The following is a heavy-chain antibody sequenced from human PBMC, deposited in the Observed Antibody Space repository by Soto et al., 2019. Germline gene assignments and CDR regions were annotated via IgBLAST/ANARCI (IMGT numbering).Heavy chain of an antibody. J-gene: IGHJ4*02. CDR3: AKDRLMAPNGLLPDY. CDR2: ISYDGSNK. D-gene: IGHD2-21*01. CDR1: GFTFSSYG. Sequence: QVQLVESGGGVVQPGRSLRLSCAASGFTFSSYGMHWVRQAPGKGLEWVAVISYDGSNKYYADSVKGRFTTSRDNSKNTLYLQMNSLRAEDTAVYYCAKDRLMAPNGLLPDYWGKGTLVTVS. V-gene: IGHV3-30*18.